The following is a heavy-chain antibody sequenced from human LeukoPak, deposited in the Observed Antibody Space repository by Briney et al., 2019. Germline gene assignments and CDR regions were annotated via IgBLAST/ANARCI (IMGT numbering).Heavy chain of an antibody. CDR1: GYTFTNYG. J-gene: IGHJ5*02. V-gene: IGHV1-18*01. D-gene: IGHD2-8*01. Sequence: ASVKVSCKASGYTFTNYGISWVRQAPGQGLEWMGWVSAYNGDTNYAQKLQGRVTMTTDTSITTAYMELSRLGSDDTAVYYCARGGVYGNWFDPWGQGTLVTVSS. CDR3: ARGGVYGNWFDP. CDR2: VSAYNGDT.